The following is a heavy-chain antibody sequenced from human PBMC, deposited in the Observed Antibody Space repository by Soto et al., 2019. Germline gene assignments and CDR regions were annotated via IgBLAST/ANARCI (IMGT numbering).Heavy chain of an antibody. Sequence: PXQTRSVACAISGDSVSTNSASCNWIRHSPSRGLEWLGRTYYRSKWYNDYAVSVKSRITINPDTSKNQFSLQLNSVTPEDTAVYYCAIGCSSTSCRFDYWGQGTLVTVYS. D-gene: IGHD2-2*01. CDR3: AIGCSSTSCRFDY. V-gene: IGHV6-1*01. J-gene: IGHJ4*02. CDR1: GDSVSTNSAS. CDR2: TYYRSKWYN.